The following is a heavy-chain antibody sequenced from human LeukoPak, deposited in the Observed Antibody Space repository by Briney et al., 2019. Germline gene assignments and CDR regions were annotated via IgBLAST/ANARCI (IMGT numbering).Heavy chain of an antibody. Sequence: SETLSLTCAVSGGSIGSEGYSWTWIRQPPGKGLEWIGHISHSGRTSYNPSLKSRVTISLDRSKNQFSLKLTTVTAADTAVYYCARGYYGSGSFDLDHWGQGTLVTVSS. J-gene: IGHJ4*02. CDR2: ISHSGRT. D-gene: IGHD3-10*01. CDR1: GGSIGSEGYS. CDR3: ARGYYGSGSFDLDH. V-gene: IGHV4-30-2*01.